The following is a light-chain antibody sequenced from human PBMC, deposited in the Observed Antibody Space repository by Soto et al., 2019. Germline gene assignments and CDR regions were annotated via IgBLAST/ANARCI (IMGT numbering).Light chain of an antibody. CDR1: SSNIETNN. V-gene: IGLV1-47*01. CDR2: RTN. J-gene: IGLJ2*01. Sequence: QPVLTQPPSASGTPGQRVTISCSGSSSNIETNNVYWYQQFPGTAPKLLIYRTNQRPSGVPDRFSGSKSGTSASLAISGLRSEYEADYYCAAWDDSLNGPLFGGGTKVTVL. CDR3: AAWDDSLNGPL.